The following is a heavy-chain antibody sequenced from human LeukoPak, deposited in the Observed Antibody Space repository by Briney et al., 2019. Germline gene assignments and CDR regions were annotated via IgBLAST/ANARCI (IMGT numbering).Heavy chain of an antibody. J-gene: IGHJ4*02. CDR3: ARQVVAVAGTGYFDY. CDR1: GGXISRSNYY. D-gene: IGHD6-19*01. CDR2: IYYTGST. Sequence: SETLSLTCTVSGGXISRSNYYWGWIRQPPGKGLEGIGSIYYTGSTHYSSSLKSRVTISVDTSKNQFSLRLSSVTAADTAVYFCARQVVAVAGTGYFDYWGQGTLVTVSS. V-gene: IGHV4-39*01.